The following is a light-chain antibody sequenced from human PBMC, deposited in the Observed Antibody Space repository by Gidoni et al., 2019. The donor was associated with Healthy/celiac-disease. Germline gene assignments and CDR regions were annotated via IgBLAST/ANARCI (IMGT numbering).Light chain of an antibody. CDR2: GAS. V-gene: IGKV3-20*01. J-gene: IGKJ4*01. CDR1: QSVSSSY. Sequence: EIVLTQSPGTLSLSPGERATLSCRASQSVSSSYLAWYHQKPGQAPRLLIYGASSRATGIPDRFSGSGSGTDFTLIISRLEPEDVAVYYCQQYGSSPTLTFGGGTKVEIK. CDR3: QQYGSSPTLT.